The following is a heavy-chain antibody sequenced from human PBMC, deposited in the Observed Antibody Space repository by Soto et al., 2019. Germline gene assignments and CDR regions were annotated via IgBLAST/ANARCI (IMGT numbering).Heavy chain of an antibody. J-gene: IGHJ4*02. CDR1: GGSFSGHY. D-gene: IGHD4-4*01. V-gene: IGHV4-34*01. CDR2: INHSGST. Sequence: SETLSLTCAVYGGSFSGHYWRWMRQPPGKKLERFGEINHSGSTNYNPPFTSRVTISVXXXXXXFSLKVSSVTAADTAVYYCARYVTPLYFDYWGQGTLVTVSS. CDR3: ARYVTPLYFDY.